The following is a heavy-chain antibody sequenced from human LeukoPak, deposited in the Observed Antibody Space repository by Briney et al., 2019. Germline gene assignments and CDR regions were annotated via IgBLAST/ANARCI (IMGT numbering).Heavy chain of an antibody. V-gene: IGHV3-21*01. D-gene: IGHD1-26*01. CDR2: ISSSSSYI. CDR3: ARDLGGSYPFDY. Sequence: GGSLRLSCAASGFTFSSYEMNWVRQAPGKGLEWVSSISSSSSYIYYADSVKGRFTISRDNAKNSLYLQMNSLRAEDTAVYYCARDLGGSYPFDYWGQGTLVTVSS. CDR1: GFTFSSYE. J-gene: IGHJ4*02.